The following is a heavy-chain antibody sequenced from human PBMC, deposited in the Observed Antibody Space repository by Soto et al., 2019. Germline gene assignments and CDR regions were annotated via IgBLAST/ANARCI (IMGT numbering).Heavy chain of an antibody. Sequence: GGSLRLSCVGSGFTFSDHGMSWVRQAPGKGLEWVSAISGSVGSTFYADSVKGRFTISRDNSKNTLYLQMNSLRDEDTAVYFCAKDRTIAAQNYDEWGQGVLVTVS. CDR1: GFTFSDHG. CDR2: ISGSVGST. D-gene: IGHD6-6*01. V-gene: IGHV3-23*01. J-gene: IGHJ4*02. CDR3: AKDRTIAAQNYDE.